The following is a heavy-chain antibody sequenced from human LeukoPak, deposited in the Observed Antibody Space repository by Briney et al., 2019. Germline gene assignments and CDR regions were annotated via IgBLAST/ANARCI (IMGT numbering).Heavy chain of an antibody. Sequence: GGSLRLSCAASGFTFSSYGMHWVRQAPGKGLEWVAFIRYDGSNKYYADSVKGRFTISRDNSKNTLYLQMNSLRIEDTAVYYCAKDRNYYDSSGLDYWGQGTLVTVSS. CDR3: AKDRNYYDSSGLDY. D-gene: IGHD3-22*01. CDR1: GFTFSSYG. V-gene: IGHV3-30*02. J-gene: IGHJ4*02. CDR2: IRYDGSNK.